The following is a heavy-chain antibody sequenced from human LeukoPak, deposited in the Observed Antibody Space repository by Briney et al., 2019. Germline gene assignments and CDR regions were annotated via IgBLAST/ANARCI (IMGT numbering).Heavy chain of an antibody. D-gene: IGHD3-3*01. CDR2: ISYDGSNK. CDR3: AKDQQGGEWRFDP. J-gene: IGHJ5*02. V-gene: IGHV3-30*18. CDR1: GFTFSSYG. Sequence: GGSLRLSCAASGFTFSSYGMHWVRQAPGKGLEWVAVISYDGSNKYYADSVKGRFTISRDNSKNTLYLQMNSLRAEDTAVYYCAKDQQGGEWRFDPWGQGTLVTVSS.